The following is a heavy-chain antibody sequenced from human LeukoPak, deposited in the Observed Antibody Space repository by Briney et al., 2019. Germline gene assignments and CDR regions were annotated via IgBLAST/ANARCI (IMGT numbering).Heavy chain of an antibody. CDR2: FSGYNGKT. D-gene: IGHD6-13*01. V-gene: IGHV1-18*01. CDR3: ARGAWYSSSWYGYYYYMDV. Sequence: ASVKVSCKASGGTFSSYGISWVRQAPGQGLEWMAWFSGYNGKTNYAQKFQGRVTMTTDTSTSTAYMELRSLRSDDTAVYYCARGAWYSSSWYGYYYYMDVWGKGTTVTISS. J-gene: IGHJ6*03. CDR1: GGTFSSYG.